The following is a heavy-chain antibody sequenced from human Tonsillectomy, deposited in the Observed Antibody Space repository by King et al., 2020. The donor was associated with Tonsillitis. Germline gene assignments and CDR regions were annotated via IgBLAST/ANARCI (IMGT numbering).Heavy chain of an antibody. CDR1: GFTFSDYY. J-gene: IGHJ4*02. CDR2: ISSSSSYT. D-gene: IGHD6-19*01. V-gene: IGHV3-11*05. CDR3: ARDRRGSGWYTPATDY. Sequence: VQLVESGGGLVKPGGSLRLSCAASGFTFSDYYMTWIRQAPGKGLEWISYISSSSSYTYYSDSVQGRFTISRDNAKNSLYRQMSSLRAEDTAVYYWARDRRGSGWYTPATDYWGQGTLVTVSS.